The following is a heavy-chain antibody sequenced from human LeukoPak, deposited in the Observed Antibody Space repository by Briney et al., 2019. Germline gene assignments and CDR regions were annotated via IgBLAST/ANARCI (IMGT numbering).Heavy chain of an antibody. CDR2: IYSSGGT. D-gene: IGHD4-17*01. J-gene: IGHJ3*02. V-gene: IGHV4-39*02. CDR3: ARVGYPTQRRVLSTVTIPTAGAFDI. CDR1: GASVSGSPYY. Sequence: SETLSLTCTVSGASVSGSPYYWGWIRQPPGKGLEWIGSIYSSGGTYYNASLQSRVTISIETSKNQISLRLTSVTAADTAVYHCARVGYPTQRRVLSTVTIPTAGAFDIWGQGTLVTVSS.